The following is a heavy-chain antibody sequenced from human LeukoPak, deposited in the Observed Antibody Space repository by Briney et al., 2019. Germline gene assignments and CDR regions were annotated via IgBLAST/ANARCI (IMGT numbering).Heavy chain of an antibody. CDR2: INHSGST. V-gene: IGHV4-34*01. CDR3: ARDQRYYDSSGYYRNWFDP. D-gene: IGHD3-22*01. CDR1: GGSFSGYY. J-gene: IGHJ5*02. Sequence: PSETLSLTCAVYGGSFSGYYWSWIRQPPGKGLEWIGEINHSGSTNYNPSLKSRVTISVDRSKNQFSLKLSSVTAADTAVYYCARDQRYYDSSGYYRNWFDPWGQGTLVTVSS.